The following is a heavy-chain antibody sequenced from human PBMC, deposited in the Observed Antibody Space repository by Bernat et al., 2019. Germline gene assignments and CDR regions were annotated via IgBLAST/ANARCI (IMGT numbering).Heavy chain of an antibody. D-gene: IGHD1-26*01. CDR1: GFTFSSYC. J-gene: IGHJ3*02. V-gene: IGHV3-74*02. Sequence: EVQLVESGGGLVQPGGSLRLSCAASGFTFSSYCMHWVRQAPGKGLEWVSRINSNGGSTSYADSVKGRFTISRDNAKNTLYLQMNSLRAEDMAVYYCARADERSYYDAFDIWGQGTMVTVSS. CDR3: ARADERSYYDAFDI. CDR2: INSNGGST.